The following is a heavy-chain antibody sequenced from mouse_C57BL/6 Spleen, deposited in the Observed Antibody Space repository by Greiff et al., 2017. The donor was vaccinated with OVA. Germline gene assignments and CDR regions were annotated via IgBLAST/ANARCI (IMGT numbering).Heavy chain of an antibody. CDR2: IDPSDSET. D-gene: IGHD1-1*01. CDR1: GYTFTSYW. CDR3: ARELRRGYYFAY. V-gene: IGHV1-52*01. J-gene: IGHJ2*01. Sequence: QSCKASGYTFTSYWMHWVKQRPIQGLEWIGNIDPSDSETHYNQKFKDKATLTVDKSSSTAYMQLSSLTSEDSAVYYCARELRRGYYFAYWGQGTTLTVSS.